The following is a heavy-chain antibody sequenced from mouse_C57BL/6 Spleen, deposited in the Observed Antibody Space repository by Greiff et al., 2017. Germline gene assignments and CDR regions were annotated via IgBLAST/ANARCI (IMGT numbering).Heavy chain of an antibody. CDR2: IRNKANNHAT. CDR1: GFTFSDAW. J-gene: IGHJ2*01. CDR3: TRRSTTVVARTGFDY. D-gene: IGHD1-1*01. Sequence: EVKLMESGGGLVQPGGSMKLSCAASGFTFSDAWMDWVRQSPEKGLEWVAEIRNKANNHATYYAESVKGRFTISRDDSKSSVYLQMNSLRAEDTGIYYCTRRSTTVVARTGFDYWGQGTTLTVSS. V-gene: IGHV6-6*01.